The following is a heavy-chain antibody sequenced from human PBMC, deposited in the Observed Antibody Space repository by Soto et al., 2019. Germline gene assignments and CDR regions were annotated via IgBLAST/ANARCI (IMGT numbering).Heavy chain of an antibody. CDR3: AKPGYLEQWLVRGYFDY. CDR2: ISSSGGTT. Sequence: GGSLRLSCAASGFTFSSYAMGWVRQAPGKGLEWVSAISSSGGTTHYADSVKGRFIISRDNSKNTLYLQMNSLRAEDTAVYYCAKPGYLEQWLVRGYFDYWGQGAMVTVSS. J-gene: IGHJ4*02. CDR1: GFTFSSYA. D-gene: IGHD6-19*01. V-gene: IGHV3-23*01.